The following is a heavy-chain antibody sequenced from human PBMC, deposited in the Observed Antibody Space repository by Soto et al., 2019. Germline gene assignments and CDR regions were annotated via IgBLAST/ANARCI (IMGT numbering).Heavy chain of an antibody. CDR2: IYYSGST. V-gene: IGHV4-39*01. CDR3: ARSYDRRGYYVFDT. CDR1: GGSISSGSYY. J-gene: IGHJ4*02. Sequence: PAETRSLTCTVSGGSISSGSYYWGWIRQPPGKGLEWIGSIYYSGSTYYNPSLKSRVTIAVDTSKNQFSLNLSSVTAADTAVYYCARSYDRRGYYVFDTWGQVTIVTFS. D-gene: IGHD3-22*01.